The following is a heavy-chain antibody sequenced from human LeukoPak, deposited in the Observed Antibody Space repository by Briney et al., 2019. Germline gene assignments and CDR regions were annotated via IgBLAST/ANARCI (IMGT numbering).Heavy chain of an antibody. Sequence: PGGSLRLSCAASGFTFSNSGMHWVRQAPGKGLEWVAVTSYDGSNKYYGDSVEGRFTISRDNSKNTLYLQMNSLRAEDTAVYYCTKPGGGGWYGYHFDSWGQGTLVTVSS. CDR3: TKPGGGGWYGYHFDS. CDR1: GFTFSNSG. D-gene: IGHD6-19*01. J-gene: IGHJ4*02. CDR2: TSYDGSNK. V-gene: IGHV3-30*18.